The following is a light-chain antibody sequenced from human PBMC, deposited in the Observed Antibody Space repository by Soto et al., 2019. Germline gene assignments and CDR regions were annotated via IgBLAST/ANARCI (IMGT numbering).Light chain of an antibody. CDR1: QGISNY. Sequence: DIQMTRSPSSLSASVGDRVTITCRASQGISNYLAWYQQKPGKAPKLLIYDASNLETGVPSRFSGSGSGTDFTFTISSLQPDDFATYYCQQYNGYRWTFGQGTKVDIK. V-gene: IGKV1-33*01. CDR3: QQYNGYRWT. CDR2: DAS. J-gene: IGKJ1*01.